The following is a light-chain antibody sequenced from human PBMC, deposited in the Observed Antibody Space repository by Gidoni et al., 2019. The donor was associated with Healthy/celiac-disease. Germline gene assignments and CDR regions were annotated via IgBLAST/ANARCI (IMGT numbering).Light chain of an antibody. CDR2: DVS. CDR1: SSDVGGYNY. CDR3: SSYTSSSTDVV. J-gene: IGLJ2*01. V-gene: IGLV2-14*01. Sequence: QSALTQPASVSVSPGQSITISCTGTSSDVGGYNYVSWYQQHPGKAPKLMIYDVSNRPSGVSNRFSGSKSGNTASLTIPGLQAEDEADYYCSSYTSSSTDVVFGGGTKLTVL.